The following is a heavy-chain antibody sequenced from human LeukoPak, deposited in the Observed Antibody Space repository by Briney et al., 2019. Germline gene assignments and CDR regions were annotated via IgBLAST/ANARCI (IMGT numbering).Heavy chain of an antibody. CDR3: AREEQRLVFDY. J-gene: IGHJ4*02. CDR2: IYYSGRT. CDR1: GGSVSRGIYY. Sequence: PSGALSVTFTVSGGSVSRGIYYWSWLRQPPGQGLEGIGYIYYSGRTNYNPSLKSRVTISVDTSKDQFSLKLSSVNAADTAVYYCAREEQRLVFDYWGQGTLVTVSS. D-gene: IGHD6-25*01. V-gene: IGHV4-61*01.